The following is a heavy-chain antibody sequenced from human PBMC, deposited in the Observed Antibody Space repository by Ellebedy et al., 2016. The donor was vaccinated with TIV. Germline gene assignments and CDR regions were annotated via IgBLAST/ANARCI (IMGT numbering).Heavy chain of an antibody. Sequence: PGGSLRLSCAGSGFTFSSYGMHWVRQAPGKGLEWLTLISYDGSNKYYADSVKGRFTISRDNSKNTLYLQMNSLRAEDTAVYHCASPLTVNYWYFDLWGRGTLVIVSS. V-gene: IGHV3-30*03. CDR3: ASPLTVNYWYFDL. CDR2: ISYDGSNK. J-gene: IGHJ2*01. D-gene: IGHD4-17*01. CDR1: GFTFSSYG.